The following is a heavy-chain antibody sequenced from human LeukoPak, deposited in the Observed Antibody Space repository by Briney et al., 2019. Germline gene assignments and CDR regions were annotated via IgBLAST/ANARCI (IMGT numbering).Heavy chain of an antibody. D-gene: IGHD3-9*01. Sequence: SVKVSCKASGGTFSSYAISWVRQAPGQGLEWMGGIIPIFGTANYAQKFQGRVTITADESTSTAYMELSSLRSEDTAVYYCARDAPLLRYFDWLPPFDPWGQGTLVTVSS. CDR2: IIPIFGTA. V-gene: IGHV1-69*13. J-gene: IGHJ5*02. CDR3: ARDAPLLRYFDWLPPFDP. CDR1: GGTFSSYA.